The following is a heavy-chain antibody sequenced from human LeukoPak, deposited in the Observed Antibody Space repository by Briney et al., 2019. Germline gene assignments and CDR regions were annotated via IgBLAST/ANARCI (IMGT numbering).Heavy chain of an antibody. CDR1: GFTFSTYA. V-gene: IGHV3-23*01. J-gene: IGHJ4*02. Sequence: GGSLRLSCAASGFTFSTYAMSWVRQAPGKGLEWVSSISGSGGDTHYADSVKGRFTISRDNSKNTLFLQMNSLRAEDAAVYYCAKQRTYFDYWGQGTLVTVSS. D-gene: IGHD3/OR15-3a*01. CDR3: AKQRTYFDY. CDR2: ISGSGGDT.